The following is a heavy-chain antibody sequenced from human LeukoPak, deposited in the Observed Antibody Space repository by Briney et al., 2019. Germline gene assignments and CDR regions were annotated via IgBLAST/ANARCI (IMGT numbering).Heavy chain of an antibody. CDR2: IYYSGSI. D-gene: IGHD2-15*01. J-gene: IGHJ3*02. CDR1: GGSISSGGYY. V-gene: IGHV4-31*03. Sequence: PSETLSLTCTVSGGSISSGGYYWSWIRQHPGKGLEWIGYIYYSGSIYYNPSLRSRVTISVDTSKNQFSLRLSSVTAADTAVYFCARRRVVVASTDGASGAFDIWGQGTMVTVSS. CDR3: ARRRVVVASTDGASGAFDI.